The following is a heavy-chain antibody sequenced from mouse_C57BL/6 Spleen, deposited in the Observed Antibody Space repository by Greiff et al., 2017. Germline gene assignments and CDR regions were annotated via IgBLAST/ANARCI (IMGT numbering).Heavy chain of an antibody. Sequence: EVKLMESGPGLVKPSQSLSLTCSVTGYSITSGYYWNWIRQFPGNKLEWMGYISYDGSNNYNPSLKNRISITRDTSKNQFFLKLNSVTTEDTATYYCARGTVVATGFDYWGQGTTLTVSS. CDR3: ARGTVVATGFDY. CDR1: GYSITSGYY. D-gene: IGHD1-1*01. V-gene: IGHV3-6*01. J-gene: IGHJ2*01. CDR2: ISYDGSN.